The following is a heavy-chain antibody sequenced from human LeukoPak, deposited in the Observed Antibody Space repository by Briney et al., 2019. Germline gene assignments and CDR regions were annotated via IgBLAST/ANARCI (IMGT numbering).Heavy chain of an antibody. D-gene: IGHD2-2*01. CDR3: ARHGYCSSTSCYRYYGMDV. V-gene: IGHV1-18*01. Sequence: ASVKVSCKASGYTFTSYGISWVRQAPGQGLEWMGWISAYNVNTNDAQKLQGRVTMTTDTSTTTAYMELRSLRSDDTAVYYCARHGYCSSTSCYRYYGMDVWGQGTTVTVSS. J-gene: IGHJ6*02. CDR1: GYTFTSYG. CDR2: ISAYNVNT.